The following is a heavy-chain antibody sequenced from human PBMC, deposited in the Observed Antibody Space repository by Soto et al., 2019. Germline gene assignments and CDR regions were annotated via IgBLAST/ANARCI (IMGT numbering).Heavy chain of an antibody. CDR2: IYYSGST. CDR3: ARLVRGVIIYYYYGMDV. V-gene: IGHV4-39*01. Sequence: SETLSLTCTVSGGSISSSSYYWGWIRQPPGKGLEWIGSIYYSGSTYYNPSLKSRVTISVDTSKNQFSLKLSSVTAADTAVYYCARLVRGVIIYYYYGMDVWGQGTTVTVS. J-gene: IGHJ6*02. CDR1: GGSISSSSYY. D-gene: IGHD3-10*01.